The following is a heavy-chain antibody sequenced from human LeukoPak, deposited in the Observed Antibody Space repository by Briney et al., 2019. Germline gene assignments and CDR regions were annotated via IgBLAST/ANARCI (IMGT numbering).Heavy chain of an antibody. CDR3: ARGTHYDILTGYYTLDY. CDR2: MNPNSGNT. Sequence: ASVKVSCKASGYTFTSYNINWVRQAPGQGLEWMGWMNPNSGNTGYAQKFQGRVTMTRNTSISTAYMELSSLRSEDTAVYYCARGTHYDILTGYYTLDYWGQGTLVTVSS. V-gene: IGHV1-8*01. D-gene: IGHD3-9*01. J-gene: IGHJ4*02. CDR1: GYTFTSYN.